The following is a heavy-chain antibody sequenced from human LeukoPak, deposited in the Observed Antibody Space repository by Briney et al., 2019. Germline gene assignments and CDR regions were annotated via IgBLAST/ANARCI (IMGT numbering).Heavy chain of an antibody. D-gene: IGHD6-6*01. CDR1: GGSISSHY. CDR2: IYYSGTT. V-gene: IGHV4-59*11. CDR3: ARGIKYSDPSYYFDY. Sequence: SETLSLTCIVSGGSISSHYWSWIRQPPGKGLEWIGYIYYSGTTNYNPSLKSRVTISVDTSKNQFSLKLSSVTAADTAVYYCARGIKYSDPSYYFDYWGQGTLFTVSS. J-gene: IGHJ4*02.